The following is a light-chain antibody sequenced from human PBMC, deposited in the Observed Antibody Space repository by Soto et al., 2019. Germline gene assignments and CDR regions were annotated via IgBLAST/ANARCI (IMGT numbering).Light chain of an antibody. V-gene: IGKV1-5*01. CDR2: AAS. CDR3: QHYISFPWT. J-gene: IGKJ1*01. CDR1: QSISTW. Sequence: DAQMTQSPSTLSASVGDTVTITCRASQSISTWLAWYQQKPGKAPKLLIYAASNLHTGVPSRFSGSGSGTEFTLTISRLQPDDVATYYCQHYISFPWTFGQGTKADIK.